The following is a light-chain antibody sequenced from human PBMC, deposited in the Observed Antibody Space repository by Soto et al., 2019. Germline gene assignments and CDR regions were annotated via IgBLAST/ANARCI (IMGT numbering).Light chain of an antibody. Sequence: EIVLTQSPGTLSLSPGERATLSCRASQSVSSSYLAWYQQKPGQAPRHLIYGASSRATGIPDRFSGSGSGTDFTLTISRLEPEYFAVDYCQQYGISPRTFGQGTKVEVK. CDR3: QQYGISPRT. J-gene: IGKJ1*01. CDR2: GAS. CDR1: QSVSSSY. V-gene: IGKV3-20*01.